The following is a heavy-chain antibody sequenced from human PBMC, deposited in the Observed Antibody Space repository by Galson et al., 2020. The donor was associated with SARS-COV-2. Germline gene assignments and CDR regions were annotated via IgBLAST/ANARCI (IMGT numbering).Heavy chain of an antibody. CDR2: ISTSGSYI. Sequence: GESLKISCATSGFTLNTYTMNWVRQAPGKGLEWVASISTSGSYIYYADSVKGRFTISRHNAKNSLFLQMSSLRAEDTAVYYCARDIWKDTGHYFNYWGQGTLVTVSS. V-gene: IGHV3-21*01. J-gene: IGHJ4*02. CDR3: ARDIWKDTGHYFNY. CDR1: GFTLNTYT. D-gene: IGHD5-18*01.